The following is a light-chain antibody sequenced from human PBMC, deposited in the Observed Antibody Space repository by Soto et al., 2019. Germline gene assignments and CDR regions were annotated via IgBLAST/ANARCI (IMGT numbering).Light chain of an antibody. CDR2: GAS. V-gene: IGKV3-15*01. CDR1: QSLSSN. J-gene: IGKJ4*01. CDR3: QQYNNWHPLT. Sequence: ITQSPSSLSASVGDRATLSCRASQSLSSNLAWYQQKPGQAPRLLIYGASTRATGIPARFSGSGSGTEFTLTISSLQSEDFAVYYCQQYNNWHPLTFGGGTKVDIK.